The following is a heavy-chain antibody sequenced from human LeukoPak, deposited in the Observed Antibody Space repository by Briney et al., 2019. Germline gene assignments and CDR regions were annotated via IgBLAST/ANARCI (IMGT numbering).Heavy chain of an antibody. J-gene: IGHJ4*02. CDR3: ARSNRGYSPTGY. CDR1: GYTFSGYY. Sequence: ASVKVSCKASGYTFSGYYMHWVRQAPGQGLEWMGWINLNSGGTNDAQKFQRRVTMTRDTSISTAYMELGRLRSGDTAVYYCARSNRGYSPTGYWGQGTLVTVSS. CDR2: INLNSGGT. D-gene: IGHD5-18*01. V-gene: IGHV1-2*02.